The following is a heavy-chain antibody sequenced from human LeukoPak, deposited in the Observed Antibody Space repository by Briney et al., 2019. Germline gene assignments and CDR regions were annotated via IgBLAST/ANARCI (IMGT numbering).Heavy chain of an antibody. CDR2: IYYSGST. V-gene: IGHV4-59*01. CDR3: ARDLSYDYVWGSYRYFDY. J-gene: IGHJ4*02. Sequence: PSETLSLTCTVSGGSISSYYWGWIRQPPGKGLEWIWDIYYSGSTNYNPSLKSRVTISVDTSKNQFSLKLSSVTAADTAVYYCARDLSYDYVWGSYRYFDYWGQGTLVTVSS. D-gene: IGHD3-16*02. CDR1: GGSISSYY.